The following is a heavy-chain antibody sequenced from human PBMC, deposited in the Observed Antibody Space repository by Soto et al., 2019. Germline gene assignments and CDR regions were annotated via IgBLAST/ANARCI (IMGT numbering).Heavy chain of an antibody. CDR1: GLRFSTYW. CDR3: EGWGEHDANV. V-gene: IGHV3-7*03. Sequence: EGQLLGSGGGLVQPGGSLRLSCVASGLRFSTYWMNWVRQPPGMGLEWVANIDPDGRVGTYVDSVKGRFTTSRDNAMNSVYRQMNSLRADDTAMYFCEGWGEHDANVWGQGILVTVSA. D-gene: IGHD7-27*01. J-gene: IGHJ4*02. CDR2: IDPDGRVG.